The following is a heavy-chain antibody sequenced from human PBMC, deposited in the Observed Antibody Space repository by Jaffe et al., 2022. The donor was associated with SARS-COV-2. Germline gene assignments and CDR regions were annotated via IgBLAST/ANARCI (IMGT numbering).Heavy chain of an antibody. CDR3: ARSSRYCGGGRCYIDY. CDR2: IYYSGNT. Sequence: QVQLQESGPRLVKPSETLSLTCTVSGGSISGYYWSWIRQPPGKGLESIGYIYYSGNTNYNPSLKSRVTISLDTSKSQFSLKLSSVTAADTAVYYCARSSRYCGGGRCYIDYWGQGTLVTVSS. V-gene: IGHV4-59*01. D-gene: IGHD2-15*01. J-gene: IGHJ4*02. CDR1: GGSISGYY.